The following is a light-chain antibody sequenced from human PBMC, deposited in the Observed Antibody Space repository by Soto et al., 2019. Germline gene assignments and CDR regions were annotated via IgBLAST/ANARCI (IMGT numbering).Light chain of an antibody. V-gene: IGKV3-20*01. CDR2: DAS. J-gene: IGKJ4*01. Sequence: EIVMTQSPVTLSVSPGGRATRSCRASQSISDTLAWYQQKPGQAPRLLIYDASSRATGIPDRFSGGGSGTDFTLTISRLEPEDFAVYYCQQYGSSPLTCGGGTKGAIK. CDR3: QQYGSSPLT. CDR1: QSISDT.